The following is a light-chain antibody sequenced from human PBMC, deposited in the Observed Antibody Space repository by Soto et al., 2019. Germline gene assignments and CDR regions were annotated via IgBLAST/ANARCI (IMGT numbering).Light chain of an antibody. Sequence: EIVMTQSPATLSVSPGERATLSCRASQSVSSNLAWYQQKPGQAPRLLIYGASTRATGIPARFSGNGSGTEFTLTISSLQSEDFAVYHCQHYDNWPSFGGGTKVEIK. V-gene: IGKV3-15*01. CDR2: GAS. CDR1: QSVSSN. CDR3: QHYDNWPS. J-gene: IGKJ4*01.